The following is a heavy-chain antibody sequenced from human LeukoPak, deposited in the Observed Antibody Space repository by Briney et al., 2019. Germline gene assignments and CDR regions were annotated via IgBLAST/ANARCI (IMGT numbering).Heavy chain of an antibody. CDR1: GFTFSSYE. CDR2: ISSSGSTI. D-gene: IGHD3-10*02. J-gene: IGHJ6*04. V-gene: IGHV3-48*03. Sequence: GGSLRLSCAASGFTFSSYEMNWVHQAPGKGLEWVSYISSSGSTIYHADSVKGRFTISTDNAQNSLYLSMNSARAPATHAYDCAELGITIIGGVWGKGSTVTIYS. CDR3: AELGITIIGGV.